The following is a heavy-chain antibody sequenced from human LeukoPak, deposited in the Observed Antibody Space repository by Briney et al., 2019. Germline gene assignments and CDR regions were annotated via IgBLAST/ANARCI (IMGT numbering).Heavy chain of an antibody. D-gene: IGHD2-15*01. CDR2: ISGSGGST. V-gene: IGHV3-23*01. CDR1: GFTFSSYA. J-gene: IGHJ4*02. CDR3: AKDSFAYCSGGSCHSACDY. Sequence: GGSLRLSCAASGFTFSSYAMSSVRQARGKGLEWVSAISGSGGSTYYADSVKGRFTISRDNSKNTLYLQMNSLRAEDTAVYYCAKDSFAYCSGGSCHSACDYWGQGTLVTVSS.